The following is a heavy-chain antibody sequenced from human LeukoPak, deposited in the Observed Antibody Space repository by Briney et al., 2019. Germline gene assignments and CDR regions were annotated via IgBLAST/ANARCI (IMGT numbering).Heavy chain of an antibody. J-gene: IGHJ4*02. CDR1: GFTSSPYW. D-gene: IGHD4-17*01. V-gene: IGHV3-7*01. CDR2: IKQDGSEK. CDR3: ARESGSVTSEVDFDY. Sequence: GGSLRLSCAASGFTSSPYWMSWVRQAPGKGLEWVANIKQDGSEKYYVDSVKGRFTISRDNAKNSLYLQMNSLRAEDTAVYYCARESGSVTSEVDFDYWGQGTLVTVSS.